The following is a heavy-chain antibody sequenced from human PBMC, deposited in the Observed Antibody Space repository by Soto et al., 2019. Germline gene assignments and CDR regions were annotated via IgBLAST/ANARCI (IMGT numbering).Heavy chain of an antibody. V-gene: IGHV1-58*02. CDR2: IVVGSGNT. J-gene: IGHJ6*03. Sequence: SVKVSCKASGFTFTSSAMQWVRQARGQRLEWIGWIVVGSGNTNYAQKFQERVTITRDMSTSTAYMELSSLRSEDTAVYYCAAGYDFWSGYYSDYYYYMDVWGQ. CDR1: GFTFTSSA. D-gene: IGHD3-3*01. CDR3: AAGYDFWSGYYSDYYYYMDV.